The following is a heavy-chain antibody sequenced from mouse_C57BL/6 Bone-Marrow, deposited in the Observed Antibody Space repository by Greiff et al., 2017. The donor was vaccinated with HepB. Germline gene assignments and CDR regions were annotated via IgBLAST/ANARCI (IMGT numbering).Heavy chain of an antibody. J-gene: IGHJ1*03. Sequence: EVQRVESGGGLVKPGGSLKLSCAASGFTFSDYGMHWVRQAPEKGLEWVAYISSGSSTIYYADTVKGRFTISRDNAKNTLFLQMTSLRSEDTAMYYCARGGLRLYWYFDVWGTGTTVTVSS. CDR2: ISSGSSTI. V-gene: IGHV5-17*01. CDR1: GFTFSDYG. CDR3: ARGGLRLYWYFDV. D-gene: IGHD2-4*01.